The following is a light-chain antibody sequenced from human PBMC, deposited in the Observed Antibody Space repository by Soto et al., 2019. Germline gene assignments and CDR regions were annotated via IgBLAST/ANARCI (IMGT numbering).Light chain of an antibody. CDR1: QSVSSIY. J-gene: IGKJ4*01. CDR2: GAS. V-gene: IGKV3-20*01. CDR3: QQYGTSPT. Sequence: EIVLTQSPGTVSLSPGERATLSCRASQSVSSIYLAWYQKKPGQAPRLLIYGASSRATDIPDRFSGRGSGTDFTLTISRLEPEDSAVYYCQQYGTSPTFGGGTKVDIK.